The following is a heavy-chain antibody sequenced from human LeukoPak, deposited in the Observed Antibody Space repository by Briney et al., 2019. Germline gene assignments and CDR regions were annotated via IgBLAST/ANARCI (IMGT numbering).Heavy chain of an antibody. D-gene: IGHD3-10*01. Sequence: GGSLRLSCAASGFTVSTKYMNWVRQAPGRGLEWVSILYSGESAYYADSVKGRFTVSRDSSKNTLFLQMNALRAEDTAVYYCARVGDHYHWYLDVWGRGTLVTVSS. J-gene: IGHJ2*01. CDR2: LYSGESA. V-gene: IGHV3-53*01. CDR1: GFTVSTKY. CDR3: ARVGDHYHWYLDV.